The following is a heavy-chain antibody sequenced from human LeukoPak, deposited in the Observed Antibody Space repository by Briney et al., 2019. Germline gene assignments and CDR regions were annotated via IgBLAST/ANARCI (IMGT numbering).Heavy chain of an antibody. D-gene: IGHD3-10*01. J-gene: IGHJ5*02. CDR3: ARDGLLWFGELFQGNWFDP. CDR2: ISSSSSYI. Sequence: GGSLRLSCAASGFTFSSYSMNWVRQAPGKGLEWVSSISSSSSYIYYADSVKGRFTISRDNAKNSLYLQMNSLRAEDTAVYYCARDGLLWFGELFQGNWFDPWGQGTLVTVSS. V-gene: IGHV3-21*01. CDR1: GFTFSSYS.